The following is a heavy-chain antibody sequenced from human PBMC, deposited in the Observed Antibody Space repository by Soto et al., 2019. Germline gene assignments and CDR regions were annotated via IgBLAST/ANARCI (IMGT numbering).Heavy chain of an antibody. V-gene: IGHV4-59*01. CDR3: ARVRYSSGWPHREDYYGMDV. J-gene: IGHJ6*02. Sequence: PSETLSLTCTVSGGSISSYYWSWIRQPPGKGLEWIGYIYYSGSTNYNPSLKSRATISVDTSKNQFSLKLSSVTAADTAVYYCARVRYSSGWPHREDYYGMDVWGQGTTVTVSS. CDR1: GGSISSYY. D-gene: IGHD6-19*01. CDR2: IYYSGST.